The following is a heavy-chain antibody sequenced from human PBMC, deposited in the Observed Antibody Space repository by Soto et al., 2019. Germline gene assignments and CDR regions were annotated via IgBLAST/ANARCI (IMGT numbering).Heavy chain of an antibody. V-gene: IGHV1-18*01. J-gene: IGHJ4*02. CDR1: GYTFTSYG. Sequence: GPEVKKPGASVKVSCQASGYTFTSYGISWVRQAPGQGLEWMGWSNTYNGNTNYAQKLQGRVTMTTDTSTSTAYMQLGSLRSDDTAVYYCARDDGSGGGDYWGQGTLVTVSS. CDR2: SNTYNGNT. CDR3: ARDDGSGGGDY. D-gene: IGHD3-10*01.